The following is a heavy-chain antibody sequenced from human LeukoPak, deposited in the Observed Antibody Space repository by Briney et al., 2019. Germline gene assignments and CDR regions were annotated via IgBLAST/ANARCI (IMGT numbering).Heavy chain of an antibody. D-gene: IGHD1-26*01. CDR3: VKGGATRGRLEN. Sequence: GGSLRLSCVASGFRFNVQTMSWIRQAPGKGLDWVASMKEDGSEIRYVDSVKGRFTISRDNSKNSLYLQMNSLRADDTGVYRCVKGGATRGRLENWGQGTLVTVSS. CDR2: MKEDGSEI. V-gene: IGHV3-7*01. CDR1: GFRFNVQT. J-gene: IGHJ4*02.